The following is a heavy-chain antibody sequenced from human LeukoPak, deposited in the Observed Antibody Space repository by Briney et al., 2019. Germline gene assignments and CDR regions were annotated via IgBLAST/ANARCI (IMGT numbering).Heavy chain of an antibody. CDR2: ISYDGSNQ. CDR3: AKDLGGTTTYYYYGMDV. J-gene: IGHJ6*02. D-gene: IGHD1-26*01. CDR1: GFSFSSYG. V-gene: IGHV3-30*18. Sequence: GGSLRLSCAASGFSFSSYGMHWVRQAPGKGLEGVAVISYDGSNQYYADSVKGRFTISRDNSKNTLYLQMNSLRAEDSAVYYCAKDLGGTTTYYYYGMDVWGQGTTVTVSS.